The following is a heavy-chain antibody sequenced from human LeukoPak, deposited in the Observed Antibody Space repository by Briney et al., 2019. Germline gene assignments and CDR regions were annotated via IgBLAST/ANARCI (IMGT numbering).Heavy chain of an antibody. CDR2: TYYRSKWYN. CDR3: AREGYSSGWYDDAFDI. J-gene: IGHJ3*02. D-gene: IGHD6-19*01. CDR1: GDSVSSNSAA. Sequence: SQTLSLTCAISGDSVSSNSAAWNWIRQSPSRGLEWLGRTYYRSKWYNDYAVSVKSRITINPDTSKNQFSLQLNSVTPEDTAVYYCAREGYSSGWYDDAFDIWGQGTMVTVSS. V-gene: IGHV6-1*01.